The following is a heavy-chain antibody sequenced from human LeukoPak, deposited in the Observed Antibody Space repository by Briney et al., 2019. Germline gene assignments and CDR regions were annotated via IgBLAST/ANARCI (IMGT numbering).Heavy chain of an antibody. V-gene: IGHV3-74*01. J-gene: IGHJ4*02. CDR3: ARYYGSGTFAIDC. Sequence: GGSLRLSCAASGLTFSSYAMSWVRQAPGKGLEWVSRITSDGSSTYYADSVKGRFTISRDNAKNTLYLQMNSLRAEDTAIYYCARYYGSGTFAIDCWGQGTLVTVSS. CDR1: GLTFSSYA. D-gene: IGHD3-10*01. CDR2: ITSDGSST.